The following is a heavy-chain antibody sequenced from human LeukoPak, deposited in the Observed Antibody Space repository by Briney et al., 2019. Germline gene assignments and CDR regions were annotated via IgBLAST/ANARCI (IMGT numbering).Heavy chain of an antibody. CDR1: GDIYSIYS. D-gene: IGHD6-19*01. J-gene: IGHJ5*02. Sequence: GASVKVSCKASGDIYSIYSINWVRQATGQGLEWMGWMNPNSGNTGYAQKFQGRVTITRNTSISTAYMELSSLRSEDTAVYYCARGHSSGWYIGLENWFDPWGQGTLVTVSS. CDR3: ARGHSSGWYIGLENWFDP. V-gene: IGHV1-8*03. CDR2: MNPNSGNT.